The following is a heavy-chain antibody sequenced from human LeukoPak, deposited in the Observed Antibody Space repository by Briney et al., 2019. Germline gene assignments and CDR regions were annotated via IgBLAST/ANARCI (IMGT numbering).Heavy chain of an antibody. CDR2: IKQDGSEK. J-gene: IGHJ3*02. CDR3: ARDWGREPEMAFDI. CDR1: GFTFSSYW. Sequence: PGGSLRLSCAASGFTFSSYWMSWVRQAPGKGLEWVANIKQDGSEKYYVDSVKGRFTISRDNAKNSLYLQMNSLRAEDTAVYYCARDWGREPEMAFDIWGQGTMVTVSS. D-gene: IGHD1-26*01. V-gene: IGHV3-7*01.